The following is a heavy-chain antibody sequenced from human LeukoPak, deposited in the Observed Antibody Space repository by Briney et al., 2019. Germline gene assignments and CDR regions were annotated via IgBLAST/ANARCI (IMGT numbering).Heavy chain of an antibody. CDR3: ARAPRGFQWFMDY. CDR2: INPSAGST. V-gene: IGHV1-46*01. Sequence: ASVKVSCKASGYTFTSYYMQWVRRAPGQALEWVGRINPSAGSTSYARKFQGRVTMTRDTSTSTVYMELSSLRSEDTAVYYCARAPRGFQWFMDYWGQGTLVTVSS. CDR1: GYTFTSYY. D-gene: IGHD2-8*02. J-gene: IGHJ4*02.